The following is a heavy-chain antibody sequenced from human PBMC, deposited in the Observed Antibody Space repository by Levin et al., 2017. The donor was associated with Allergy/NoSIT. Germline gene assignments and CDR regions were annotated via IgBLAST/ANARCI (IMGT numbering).Heavy chain of an antibody. CDR1: GYTFTSYD. CDR2: MNPNSGNT. D-gene: IGHD4-23*01. Sequence: ASVKVSCKASGYTFTSYDINWVRQAPGQGLEWMGWMNPNSGNTGYAKKFQGRVTMTRTTPISTAYMELSSLGSEGTAMYYCARVVLTLTLRDGMDVWGRGNTVTV. V-gene: IGHV1-8*01. J-gene: IGHJ6*02. CDR3: ARVVLTLTLRDGMDV.